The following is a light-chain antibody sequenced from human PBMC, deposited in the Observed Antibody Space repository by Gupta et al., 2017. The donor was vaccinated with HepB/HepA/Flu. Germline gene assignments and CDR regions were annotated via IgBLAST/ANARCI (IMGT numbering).Light chain of an antibody. Sequence: SYELTQPPSVSVSPGQPARITCSGDALPKQYAYWYQQKPGQAPVLVIYKDSERPSGIPERFSGSSSGTTVTLTISGVQAEDEADYYCQSADSSDTYYYVFGTGTKVTVL. CDR2: KDS. CDR1: ALPKQY. J-gene: IGLJ1*01. V-gene: IGLV3-25*03. CDR3: QSADSSDTYYYV.